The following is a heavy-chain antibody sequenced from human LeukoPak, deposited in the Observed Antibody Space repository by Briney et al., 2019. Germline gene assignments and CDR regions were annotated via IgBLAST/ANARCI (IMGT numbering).Heavy chain of an antibody. V-gene: IGHV3-33*01. CDR1: GFTFSSYG. D-gene: IGHD3-22*01. CDR3: ARPGSPSSVWYWYFDL. J-gene: IGHJ2*01. CDR2: IWYDGSNK. Sequence: GRSLRLSCAASGFTFSSYGMHWVRQAPGKGLEWVAVIWYDGSNKYYSDSVKGRFSISRDNSKNTLYLQMNSLRAEDTAVYYCARPGSPSSVWYWYFDLWGRGTLVTVSS.